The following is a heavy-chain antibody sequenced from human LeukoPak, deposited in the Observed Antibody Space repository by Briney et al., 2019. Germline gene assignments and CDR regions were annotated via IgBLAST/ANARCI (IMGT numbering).Heavy chain of an antibody. CDR3: ARGIFGSGSYPDF. Sequence: PGRSLSLSCAASGFAFNTYAMHWVRQPPGQGLEWVALIWHDGSHKFYSNSVRGQFTISRDNSKNTVSLQMNNLRPEDTAVYYCARGIFGSGSYPDFWGQGTLVTVSS. CDR1: GFAFNTYA. V-gene: IGHV3-33*01. D-gene: IGHD3-10*01. J-gene: IGHJ4*02. CDR2: IWHDGSHK.